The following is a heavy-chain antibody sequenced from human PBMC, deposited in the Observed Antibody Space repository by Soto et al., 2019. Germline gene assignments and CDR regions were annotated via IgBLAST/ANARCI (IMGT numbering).Heavy chain of an antibody. CDR3: ARFLEWLLSSNYYYGMDV. CDR2: ISWNSGSI. Sequence: GGSLRLSCAASGFTFDDYAMHWVRQAPGKGLEWVSGISWNSGSIGYADSVKGRFTISRDNAKNSLYLQMNSLRAEDTALYYCARFLEWLLSSNYYYGMDVWGQGTTVTVS. D-gene: IGHD3-3*01. V-gene: IGHV3-9*01. J-gene: IGHJ6*02. CDR1: GFTFDDYA.